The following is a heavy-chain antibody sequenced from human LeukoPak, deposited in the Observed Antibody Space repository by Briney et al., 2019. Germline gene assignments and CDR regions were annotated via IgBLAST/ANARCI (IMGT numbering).Heavy chain of an antibody. J-gene: IGHJ5*02. CDR3: ASHSGSGYYYGWFDP. CDR1: GGSISSSNW. D-gene: IGHD3-22*01. V-gene: IGHV4-4*02. CDR2: IYHSGST. Sequence: PSGTLSLTCAVSGGSISSSNWWSWVRQPPGKGLEWIGEIYHSGSTNYNPSLKSRVTISVDTSKNQFSLKLSSVTAADTAVYYCASHSGSGYYYGWFDPWGQGTLVTVSS.